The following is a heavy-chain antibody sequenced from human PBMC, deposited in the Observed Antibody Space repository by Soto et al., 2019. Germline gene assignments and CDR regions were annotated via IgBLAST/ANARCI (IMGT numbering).Heavy chain of an antibody. Sequence: PSETLSLTCTVSGGSISSSSYYWGWIRQPPGKGLEWIGSIYYSGSTYYNPSLKSRVTISVDTSKNQFSLKLSSVTAADTAVYYCARTGRMAATQNWGQGTLVTVSS. CDR3: ARTGRMAATQN. V-gene: IGHV4-39*01. D-gene: IGHD2-15*01. J-gene: IGHJ4*02. CDR2: IYYSGST. CDR1: GGSISSSSYY.